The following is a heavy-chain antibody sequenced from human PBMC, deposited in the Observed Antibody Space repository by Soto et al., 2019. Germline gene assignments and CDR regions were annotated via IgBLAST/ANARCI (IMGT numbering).Heavy chain of an antibody. J-gene: IGHJ4*02. CDR2: IYYSGST. CDR3: AGVGGTPSRNFDY. D-gene: IGHD1-1*01. Sequence: SDTLSLTCTVSGDSISAYSWSWVQQPPGKGLEWIGYIYYSGSTNYNPPLKSRVTISVDTSKNQFSLKLSSVTAADTGVYYCAGVGGTPSRNFDYWGQETLVTVSS. CDR1: GDSISAYS. V-gene: IGHV4-59*01.